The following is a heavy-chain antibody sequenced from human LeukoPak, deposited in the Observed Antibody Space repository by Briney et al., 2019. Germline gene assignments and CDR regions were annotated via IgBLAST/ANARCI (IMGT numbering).Heavy chain of an antibody. CDR1: GFTVSSNY. J-gene: IGHJ4*02. V-gene: IGHV3-66*01. Sequence: PGGSLRLSCAASGFTVSSNYMSWVRQAPGKGLEWVSVIYSGGSTYYADSVKGRFTISRDNAKNSLYLQMNSLRAEDTAVYYCARDILSGHFDYWGQGTLVTVSS. CDR3: ARDILSGHFDY. CDR2: IYSGGST.